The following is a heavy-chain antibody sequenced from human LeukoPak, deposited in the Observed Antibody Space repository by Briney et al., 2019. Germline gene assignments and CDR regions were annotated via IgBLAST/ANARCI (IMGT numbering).Heavy chain of an antibody. Sequence: GGSLRLSCAASGFTFSSYAMSWVRQAPGKGLEWVSAISGSGGSTYYADSVKGRFTISRDNSRNTLYLQMNSLRAEDAAVYYCAKGVRRSSDYSSPVDYWGQGTLVTVSS. D-gene: IGHD3-22*01. CDR3: AKGVRRSSDYSSPVDY. CDR1: GFTFSSYA. V-gene: IGHV3-23*01. CDR2: ISGSGGST. J-gene: IGHJ4*02.